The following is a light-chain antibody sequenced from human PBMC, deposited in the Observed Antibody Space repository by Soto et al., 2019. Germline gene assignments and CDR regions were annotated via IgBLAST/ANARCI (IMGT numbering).Light chain of an antibody. CDR1: QGISSY. CDR2: EAS. Sequence: DIQLTRAPSFLSASVGDRVTISCRASQGISSYLAWYQQKPGKAPKILIYEASSLQSGVPSRFSGSGSGTEFTLTISSLQPDDFATYYCQKYHSYPLTRGQGTRLDIK. J-gene: IGKJ5*01. CDR3: QKYHSYPLT. V-gene: IGKV1-9*01.